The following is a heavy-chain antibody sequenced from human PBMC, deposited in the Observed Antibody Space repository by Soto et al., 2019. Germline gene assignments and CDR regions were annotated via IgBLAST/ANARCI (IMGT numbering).Heavy chain of an antibody. Sequence: EVQLVESGGGLVQPGGSLRLSCAAYGFIFSTYTMNWVRQAPGKGLEWISYISSGSGTTHYADSVKGRFTVSRDNANGSLFLQMNSLRDEDTAVYYCARGSPLRFFDHWGQGILVTVSS. V-gene: IGHV3-48*02. D-gene: IGHD3-16*01. CDR3: ARGSPLRFFDH. J-gene: IGHJ4*02. CDR2: ISSGSGTT. CDR1: GFIFSTYT.